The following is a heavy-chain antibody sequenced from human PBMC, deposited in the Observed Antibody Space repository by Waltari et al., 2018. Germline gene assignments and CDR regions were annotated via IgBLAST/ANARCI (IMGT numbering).Heavy chain of an antibody. CDR3: ARGSLIAAALDY. Sequence: QVQLQQWGAGLLKPSETLSLTCAVYGGSFSGYYWSWIRQPPGKGLEWIGEINHSGRTNYNPYLKSRVTISVDTSKNQFSLKLSSVTAADTAVYYGARGSLIAAALDYWGQGTLVTVSS. J-gene: IGHJ4*02. D-gene: IGHD6-13*01. CDR2: INHSGRT. CDR1: GGSFSGYY. V-gene: IGHV4-34*01.